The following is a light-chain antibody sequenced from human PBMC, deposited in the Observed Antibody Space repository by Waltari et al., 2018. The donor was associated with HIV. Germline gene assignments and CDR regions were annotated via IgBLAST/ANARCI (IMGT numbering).Light chain of an antibody. CDR1: SSDVGSYYR. CDR2: EVG. CDR3: SSYTSSSTLV. Sequence: QSALTQPPSVSGSPGQSVPISCTGTSSDVGSYYRVPWYRQPPGTAPKLMIYEVGNRPSGVPHRFSGSKSGNTASLTISGLQAEDEADYYCSSYTSSSTLVFGGGTKLTVL. J-gene: IGLJ2*01. V-gene: IGLV2-18*02.